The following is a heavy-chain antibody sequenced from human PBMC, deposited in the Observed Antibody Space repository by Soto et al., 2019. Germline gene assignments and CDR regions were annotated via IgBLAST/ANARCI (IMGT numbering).Heavy chain of an antibody. CDR3: TRYLDGAAQL. Sequence: EVQLVESGGGLVQPGGYLRLSCAASGFTVSSNYMSWVRQAPGKGLEWVSVIYSGTSTYYADSVKGRFTISRDNSNNTLYLQMNSLRADDTALYYCTRYLDGAAQLWGQGTLVTVSS. J-gene: IGHJ4*02. D-gene: IGHD6-13*01. CDR2: IYSGTST. CDR1: GFTVSSNY. V-gene: IGHV3-66*01.